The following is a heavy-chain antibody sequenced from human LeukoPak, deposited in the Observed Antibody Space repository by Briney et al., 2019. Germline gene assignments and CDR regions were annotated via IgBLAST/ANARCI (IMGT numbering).Heavy chain of an antibody. J-gene: IGHJ4*02. D-gene: IGHD6-19*01. CDR1: GFTFSSYA. Sequence: GGSLRLSCAASGFTFSSYAMSWVRQAPGKGLEWVSAISDRGDNKQYTDSVKGRLTISRDISKNTLYLQMNSLRADDTAVYYRAKSSRYGTGWYGRIDYWGQGTLVTVSS. V-gene: IGHV3-23*01. CDR2: ISDRGDNK. CDR3: AKSSRYGTGWYGRIDY.